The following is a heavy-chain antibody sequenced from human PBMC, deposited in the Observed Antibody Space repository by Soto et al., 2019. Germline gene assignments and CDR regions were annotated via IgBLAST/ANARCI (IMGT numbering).Heavy chain of an antibody. D-gene: IGHD3-22*01. Sequence: SETLSLTCTVSGGSISSGDYYWCWIRQPPGKGLEWIGYIYYSGSTYYNPSLKSRVTISVDTSKNQFSLKLSSVTAADTAVYYCARVTTYYYDSSGAYYFDYWGQGTLVTVSS. V-gene: IGHV4-30-4*01. CDR1: GGSISSGDYY. J-gene: IGHJ4*02. CDR2: IYYSGST. CDR3: ARVTTYYYDSSGAYYFDY.